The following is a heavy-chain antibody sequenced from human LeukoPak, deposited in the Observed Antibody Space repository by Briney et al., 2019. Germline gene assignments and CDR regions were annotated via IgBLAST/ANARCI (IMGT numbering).Heavy chain of an antibody. J-gene: IGHJ4*02. D-gene: IGHD6-19*01. Sequence: PGGSLRLSCAASGFTFSSYEMNWVRQAPGKGLEWVSYISTSGSTKYYADSVKGRFTISRDNAKNSLYLQMNSLRAEDTAVYYCARDSGEWLDHYFDYWGQGTLVTVSS. CDR2: ISTSGSTK. V-gene: IGHV3-48*03. CDR1: GFTFSSYE. CDR3: ARDSGEWLDHYFDY.